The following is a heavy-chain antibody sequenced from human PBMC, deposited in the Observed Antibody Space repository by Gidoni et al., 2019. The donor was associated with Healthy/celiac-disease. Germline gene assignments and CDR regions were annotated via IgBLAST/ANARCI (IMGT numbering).Heavy chain of an antibody. CDR3: AIQKNSGSYYGDYYFDY. D-gene: IGHD1-26*01. CDR1: CYTITNYG. CDR2: ISAYNGNT. V-gene: IGHV1-18*01. J-gene: IGHJ4*02. Sequence: QVQLVQSGAEVKKPGASLNVSCQASCYTITNYGISWVGQAPGQGLEWMGWISAYNGNTNYAQKLQGRVTMTTDKSTSTAYMELRSLRSDDTAVYYCAIQKNSGSYYGDYYFDYWGQGTLVTVSS.